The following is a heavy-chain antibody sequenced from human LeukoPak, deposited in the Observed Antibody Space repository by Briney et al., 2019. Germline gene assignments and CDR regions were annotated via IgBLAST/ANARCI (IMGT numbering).Heavy chain of an antibody. CDR2: ISDGGGTI. D-gene: IGHD1-26*01. J-gene: IGHJ4*02. CDR1: VFTFSTYE. CDR3: ARSSGSYRPFDS. Sequence: GGSLRLSCATSVFTFSTYEMNWVRQAPGKGLEWVSHISDGGGTIHYADSVKGRFTISRDDAKYSLYLQMNSLRVEDTALYYCARSSGSYRPFDSWGRGTLVTVSS. V-gene: IGHV3-48*03.